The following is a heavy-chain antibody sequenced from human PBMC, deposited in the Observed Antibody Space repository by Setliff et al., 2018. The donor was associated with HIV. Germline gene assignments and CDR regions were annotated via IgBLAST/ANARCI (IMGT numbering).Heavy chain of an antibody. J-gene: IGHJ6*03. CDR1: GGSISSYY. V-gene: IGHV4-4*07. CDR2: IYTSGST. D-gene: IGHD7-27*01. CDR3: ARVSPLTHYYYMDM. Sequence: SETLSLTCTVSGGSISSYYWSWIRQPAGKGLEWIGRIYTSGSTDYNPSLKSRVTMSVDTSKNQFSLKLSSVTAADTAVYYCARVSPLTHYYYMDMWGKGTTVTVSS.